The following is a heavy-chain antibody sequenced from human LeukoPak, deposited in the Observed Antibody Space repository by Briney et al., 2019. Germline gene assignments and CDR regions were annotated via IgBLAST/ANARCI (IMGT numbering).Heavy chain of an antibody. J-gene: IGHJ5*02. V-gene: IGHV3-74*01. D-gene: IGHD5-24*01. CDR2: INSGGSST. CDR3: ARVEMASQFDP. Sequence: GGSLRLSCAASGFTFSSYWMXWVRQAPGXGLVWVSRINSGGSSTSYADSVKGRFTISRDNAKNTLYLQMNSLRAEDTAVYYCARVEMASQFDPWGQGTLVTVSS. CDR1: GFTFSSYW.